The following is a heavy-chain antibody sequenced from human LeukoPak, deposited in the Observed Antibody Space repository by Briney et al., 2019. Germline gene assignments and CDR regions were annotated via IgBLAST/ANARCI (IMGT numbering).Heavy chain of an antibody. V-gene: IGHV3-30*18. CDR3: AKDQYSSGWYGNY. CDR1: GFTFSSYG. CDR2: ISYDGSNK. J-gene: IGHJ4*02. Sequence: PGGSLRLSCAASGFTFSSYGMHWVRQAPGKGLEWVAVISYDGSNKYYADSVKGRFTISRDNSKNTLYLQMNSLRAEDTAVYYCAKDQYSSGWYGNYWGQGTLVTVSS. D-gene: IGHD6-19*01.